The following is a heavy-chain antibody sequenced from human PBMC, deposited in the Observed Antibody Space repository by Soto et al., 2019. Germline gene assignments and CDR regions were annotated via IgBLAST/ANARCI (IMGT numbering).Heavy chain of an antibody. D-gene: IGHD2-8*02. J-gene: IGHJ4*02. CDR3: ARDKITGLFDY. CDR1: GGSFSGYY. Sequence: QVQLQQWGAGLLKPSETLSLTCAVYGGSFSGYYWTWIRQPPGTGLEWTGEINHNGRTNYNPSLKSRVTISVDTSKNQFSLKLTSVTAADTAVYYCARDKITGLFDYWGQGTLVTVSS. CDR2: INHNGRT. V-gene: IGHV4-34*01.